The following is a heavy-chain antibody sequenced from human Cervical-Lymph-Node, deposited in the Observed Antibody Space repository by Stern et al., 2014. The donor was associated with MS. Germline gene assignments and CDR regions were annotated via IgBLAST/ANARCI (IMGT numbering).Heavy chain of an antibody. CDR1: GGSIINYY. Sequence: VQLVESGPGLVKPSETLSLTCTVSGGSIINYYWTWIRQPPGKVLEWIGYISDSGSIAYNPSLKSRLTMSLDTSTKQLSLRLSSVTAADTAVYFCARGDIVVVPAARSFGSDYYYPGLDVWGQGTTISVS. CDR2: ISDSGSI. D-gene: IGHD2-2*01. J-gene: IGHJ6*02. CDR3: ARGDIVVVPAARSFGSDYYYPGLDV. V-gene: IGHV4-59*01.